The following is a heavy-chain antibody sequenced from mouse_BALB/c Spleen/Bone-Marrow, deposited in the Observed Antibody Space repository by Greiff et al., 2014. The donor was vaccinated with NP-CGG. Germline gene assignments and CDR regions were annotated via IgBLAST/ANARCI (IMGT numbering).Heavy chain of an antibody. CDR2: IYPGNSDT. D-gene: IGHD3-1*01. CDR3: TTLARNYFDY. CDR1: GYTFTSYW. V-gene: IGHV1-5*01. Sequence: VQLQQSGTVLARPGASVKMSCKASGYTFTSYWMYWGKQRPGPGLEWIGTIYPGNSDTTYNQKFKGKAKLTAVTSTSTAYMELSSLTNEDSAVYYCTTLARNYFDYWGQGTTLTVSS. J-gene: IGHJ2*01.